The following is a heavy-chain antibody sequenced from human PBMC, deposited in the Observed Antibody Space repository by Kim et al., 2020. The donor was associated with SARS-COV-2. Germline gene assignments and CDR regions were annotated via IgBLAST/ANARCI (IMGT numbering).Heavy chain of an antibody. V-gene: IGHV1-18*01. Sequence: ASVKVSCKASGYTFTSYGISWVRQAPGQGLEWMGLISAYNGNTNYAQKLQGRVTMTTDTSTSTAYMELRSLRSDDTAVYYCARVPSLVVPAAIGLDPWGQGTLVTVSS. CDR1: GYTFTSYG. CDR2: ISAYNGNT. D-gene: IGHD2-2*01. J-gene: IGHJ5*02. CDR3: ARVPSLVVPAAIGLDP.